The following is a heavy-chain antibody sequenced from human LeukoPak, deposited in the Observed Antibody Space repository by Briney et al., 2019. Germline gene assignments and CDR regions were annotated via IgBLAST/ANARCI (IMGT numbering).Heavy chain of an antibody. Sequence: PGGSLRLSCAVSGFTFVSYGMHWVRQAPGKGLEWVAVISYDGNNRYYADSVKGRFTISRYNSKNTLYLQMNSLRAEDTAVYYCAKVKGEVIGAFDIWGQGTMVTVSS. CDR2: ISYDGNNR. J-gene: IGHJ3*02. CDR3: AKVKGEVIGAFDI. CDR1: GFTFVSYG. V-gene: IGHV3-30*18. D-gene: IGHD3-16*01.